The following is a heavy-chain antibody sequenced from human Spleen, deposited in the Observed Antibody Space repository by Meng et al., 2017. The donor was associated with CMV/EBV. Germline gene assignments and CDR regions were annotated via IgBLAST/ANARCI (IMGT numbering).Heavy chain of an antibody. CDR1: GFTFSSYG. CDR2: IWYDGSNK. CDR3: AKESGYFAFDV. J-gene: IGHJ3*01. V-gene: IGHV3-30*02. D-gene: IGHD2-2*03. Sequence: GESLKISCAASGFTFSSYGMHWVRQAPGKGLEWVAVIWYDGSNKYYADSVKGRFTISRDNSKNTLYLQMNSLRTEDTALYYCAKESGYFAFDVWGQGTMVTVSS.